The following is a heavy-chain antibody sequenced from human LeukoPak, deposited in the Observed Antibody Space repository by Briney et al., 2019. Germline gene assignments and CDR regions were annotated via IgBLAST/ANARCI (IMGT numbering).Heavy chain of an antibody. J-gene: IGHJ4*02. CDR1: GYTPTELS. V-gene: IGHV1-24*01. Sequence: ASVKASCKVSGYTPTELSMHWVRQAPGKGLEGMGGFDPEDGETTYAQKFQGRVTMTEDTSTDTAYMELSSLRSEDTAVYYCASRSVVDGDYVPFDYWGQGTLVTVSS. CDR3: ASRSVVDGDYVPFDY. D-gene: IGHD4-17*01. CDR2: FDPEDGET.